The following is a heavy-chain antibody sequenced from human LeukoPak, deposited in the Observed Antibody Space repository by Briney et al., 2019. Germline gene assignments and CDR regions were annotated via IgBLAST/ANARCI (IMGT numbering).Heavy chain of an antibody. Sequence: SGALSLTCAVSGGSISSSNWWSWVRQPPGKGLEWIGEIYHSGSTNYNPSLKSRVTISVDKSKNQFSLKLSTVTAADTAVYYCASFSHYFGFQHWGQGTLVTVSS. CDR2: IYHSGST. V-gene: IGHV4-4*02. CDR3: ASFSHYFGFQH. CDR1: GGSISSSNW. J-gene: IGHJ1*01. D-gene: IGHD3-10*01.